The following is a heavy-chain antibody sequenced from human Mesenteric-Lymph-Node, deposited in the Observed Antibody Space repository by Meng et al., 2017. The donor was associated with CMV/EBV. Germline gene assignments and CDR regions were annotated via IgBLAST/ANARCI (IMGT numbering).Heavy chain of an antibody. J-gene: IGHJ4*02. CDR2: ISRDGNNQ. Sequence: GESLKISCAASGFTFSNFAIHWVRQAPGKRLEWLSVISRDGNNQYYRDSVKGRFTISRDNSKNTLYLQINSLRPEDTAVYYCVREKGPREALDYWGQGTLVTVSS. V-gene: IGHV3-30*04. CDR3: VREKGPREALDY. CDR1: GFTFSNFA.